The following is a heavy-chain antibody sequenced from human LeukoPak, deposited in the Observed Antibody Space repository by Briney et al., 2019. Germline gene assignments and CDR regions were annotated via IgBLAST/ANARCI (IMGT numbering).Heavy chain of an antibody. V-gene: IGHV4-39*01. D-gene: IGHD4-17*01. J-gene: IGHJ4*02. CDR3: ARNQRDYLFDY. CDR2: IYYSGNT. Sequence: PSETLSLTCTVSGGSVSTSSYYWGWIRQPPGRGLEWIGSIYYSGNTYYNPSLKSRVTISVDTSKNQFSLKLSSVTAADTAVYYCARNQRDYLFDYWGQGTLDTVSS. CDR1: GGSVSTSSYY.